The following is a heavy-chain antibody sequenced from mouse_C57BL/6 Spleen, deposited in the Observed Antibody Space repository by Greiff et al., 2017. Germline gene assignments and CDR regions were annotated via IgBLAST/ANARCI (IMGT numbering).Heavy chain of an antibody. V-gene: IGHV2-2*01. CDR2: IWSGGST. CDR3: ARNSGYGSSYPYYFDY. D-gene: IGHD1-1*01. J-gene: IGHJ2*01. CDR1: GFSLTSYG. Sequence: VMLVESGPGLVQPSQSLSITCTVSGFSLTSYGVHWVRQSPGKGLEWLGVIWSGGSTDYNAAFISRLSISKDNSKSQVFFKMNSLQADDTAIYYCARNSGYGSSYPYYFDYWGQGTTLTVSS.